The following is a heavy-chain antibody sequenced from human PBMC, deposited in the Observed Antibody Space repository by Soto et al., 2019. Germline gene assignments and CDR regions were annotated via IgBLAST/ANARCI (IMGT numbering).Heavy chain of an antibody. V-gene: IGHV1-18*01. CDR1: GYTCTSYG. CDR3: ERDSVRYRRDGVCYHGYYHFAMDV. D-gene: IGHD2-8*02. CDR2: ISASNGNT. J-gene: IGHJ6*02. Sequence: ASVKVSCKASGYTCTSYGFSWLRQAPGEGLEWMGWISASNGNTNYAQKLQGIVTMTTDTSTGTAYMELRSLRSDDTATYYCERDSVRYRRDGVCYHGYYHFAMDVWGQGTTVTVSS.